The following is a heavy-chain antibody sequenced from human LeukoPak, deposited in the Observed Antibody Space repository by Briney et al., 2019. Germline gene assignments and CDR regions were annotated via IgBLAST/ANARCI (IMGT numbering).Heavy chain of an antibody. J-gene: IGHJ6*02. CDR2: ISGSGGST. Sequence: GGSLRLSCAASGFTFSSYAMSWVRQAPGKGLEWVSAISGSGGSTYYADSVKGRFTISRDNSKNTLYLQMNSLRAEDTAVYYCAKDLNPEQWSYYYYYYYGMDVWGQGTTVTVSS. V-gene: IGHV3-23*01. CDR3: AKDLNPEQWSYYYYYYYGMDV. D-gene: IGHD2-15*01. CDR1: GFTFSSYA.